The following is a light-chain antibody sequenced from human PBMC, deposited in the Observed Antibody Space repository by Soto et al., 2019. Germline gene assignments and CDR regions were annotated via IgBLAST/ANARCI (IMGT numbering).Light chain of an antibody. V-gene: IGKV3-11*01. Sequence: EIVLTQSPGTLSLSPGERATLSCRASQSLSNSELAWYQQKPGQAPRLLIYGASNRATGIPARFSGSGSGTDFTLTISSLEPEDFAVYYCQQRSDWPPITFGQGTRLEIK. CDR2: GAS. J-gene: IGKJ5*01. CDR3: QQRSDWPPIT. CDR1: QSLSNSE.